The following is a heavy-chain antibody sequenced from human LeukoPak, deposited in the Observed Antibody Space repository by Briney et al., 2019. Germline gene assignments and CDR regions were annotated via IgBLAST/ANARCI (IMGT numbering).Heavy chain of an antibody. D-gene: IGHD3-22*01. Sequence: GGSLRLSCAASGFTFTSYAMTWVRQAPGKGLEWVSTVTGSGRSTYYADSVKGRFTISRDNSKNTLFLQMNSLRAEDTAVYYCAKDSGPYTSGYYGHWGQGTLVTVSS. CDR3: AKDSGPYTSGYYGH. V-gene: IGHV3-23*01. CDR2: VTGSGRST. J-gene: IGHJ4*02. CDR1: GFTFTSYA.